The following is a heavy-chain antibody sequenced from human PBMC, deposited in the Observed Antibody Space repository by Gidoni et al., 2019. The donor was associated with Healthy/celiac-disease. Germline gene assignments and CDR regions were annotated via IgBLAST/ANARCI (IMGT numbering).Heavy chain of an antibody. J-gene: IGHJ3*02. V-gene: IGHV5-51*03. D-gene: IGHD5-12*01. CDR1: GYSFTSYW. Sequence: EVQLVQSGAEVKTPGESLKISCKGSGYSFTSYWLGWVRQMPGKGLEWMGIIYPGDSDTRYSPSFQGQVTISADKSISTAYLQWSSLKASDTAMYYCARPVTGYDSQGVVAFDIWGQGTMVTVSS. CDR3: ARPVTGYDSQGVVAFDI. CDR2: IYPGDSDT.